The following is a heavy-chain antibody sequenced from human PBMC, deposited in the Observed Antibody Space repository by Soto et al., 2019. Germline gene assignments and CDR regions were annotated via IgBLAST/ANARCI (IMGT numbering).Heavy chain of an antibody. Sequence: GASVKVSCKASGYTFTSYAMHWVRQAPGQRLEWMGWINAGNGNTKYSQKFQGRVTITRDTSASTAYMELSSLRSEDTAVYYCARVYYDILTGPDVPNWFDPWGQGTLVTVSS. D-gene: IGHD3-9*01. V-gene: IGHV1-3*01. CDR2: INAGNGNT. CDR1: GYTFTSYA. J-gene: IGHJ5*02. CDR3: ARVYYDILTGPDVPNWFDP.